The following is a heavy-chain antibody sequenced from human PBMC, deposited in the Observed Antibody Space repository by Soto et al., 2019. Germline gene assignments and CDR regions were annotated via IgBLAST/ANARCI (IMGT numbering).Heavy chain of an antibody. J-gene: IGHJ6*02. Sequence: SVKVSCKASGDTDTNYVISWVRQAPGQGLEWMGGIFPKFGTTYSAQKLQDRLTITADESTSTVYMQLSSLRLDDTAVYYCEAEMTFGKLSVVWGQGTMVTVSS. CDR2: IFPKFGTT. CDR3: EAEMTFGKLSVV. CDR1: GDTDTNYV. D-gene: IGHD3-16*02. V-gene: IGHV1-69*13.